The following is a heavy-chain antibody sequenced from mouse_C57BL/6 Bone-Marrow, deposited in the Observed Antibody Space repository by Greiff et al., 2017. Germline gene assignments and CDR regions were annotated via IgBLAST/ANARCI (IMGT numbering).Heavy chain of an antibody. CDR2: INPSNGGT. D-gene: IGHD1-1*01. J-gene: IGHJ3*01. CDR3: ARTTVVESAWFAY. Sequence: QVQLQQPGTELVKPGASVKLSCKASGYTFTSYWMHWVKQRPGQGLEWIGNINPSNGGTNYNEKFKSKATLTVDKSSSTAYMQLSSLTSKDSAVYYCARTTVVESAWFAYGGQGTLVTVSA. CDR1: GYTFTSYW. V-gene: IGHV1-53*01.